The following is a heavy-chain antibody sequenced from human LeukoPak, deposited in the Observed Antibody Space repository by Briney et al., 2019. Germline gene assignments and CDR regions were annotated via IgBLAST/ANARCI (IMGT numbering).Heavy chain of an antibody. V-gene: IGHV3-21*04. Sequence: GGSLRLSCAGSGFTFSNYSINWVRQAPGKGLEWVSSISPSSHYIYYADSVRGRFTISRDNARNSLYLQMNSLRDEDTAVYYCARDKNVEGDYSSSIFDYWGQGTLVTVSS. CDR2: ISPSSHYI. J-gene: IGHJ4*02. D-gene: IGHD6-13*01. CDR1: GFTFSNYS. CDR3: ARDKNVEGDYSSSIFDY.